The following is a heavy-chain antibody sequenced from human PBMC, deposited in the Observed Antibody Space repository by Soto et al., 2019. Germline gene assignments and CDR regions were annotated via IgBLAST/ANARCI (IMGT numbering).Heavy chain of an antibody. D-gene: IGHD3-10*01. CDR3: ASGWFGEFVYQFDY. CDR2: ISAYNGNT. CDR1: GYTFTSYG. Sequence: QVQLVQSGAEVKKPGASVKVSCKPSGYTFTSYGIPWVRQPPGQGLEWMGWISAYNGNTNYAQKFQGRVTMTTDTSTSTAYMELRSLGSDDTAVYYCASGWFGEFVYQFDYWGQGTLVTVSS. V-gene: IGHV1-18*01. J-gene: IGHJ4*02.